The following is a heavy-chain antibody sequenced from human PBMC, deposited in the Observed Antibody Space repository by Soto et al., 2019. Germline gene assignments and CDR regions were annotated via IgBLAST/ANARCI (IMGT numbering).Heavy chain of an antibody. CDR3: ARWSYLDY. V-gene: IGHV3-23*01. CDR1: GISFGSYA. CDR2: ISGSDGKT. D-gene: IGHD3-3*01. J-gene: IGHJ4*02. Sequence: GGSLRLSCAASGISFGSYALSWVRQAPGKGLEWVSTISGSDGKTFYADSAKGRFSISRDTSQSTLYLQMNSLRADDTAMYYCARWSYLDYWGQGTRVTVSS.